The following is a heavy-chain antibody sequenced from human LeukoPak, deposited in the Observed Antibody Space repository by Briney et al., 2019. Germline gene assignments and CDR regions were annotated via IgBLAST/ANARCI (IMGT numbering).Heavy chain of an antibody. Sequence: GGSLRLSCAASGVTFSNYKMNWVRQAPGKGLEWVSSINSNSSYTSYEDSAKGRFTISRDDAKTSLYLQMKSMRVEDTGVYYCARDSYYDFWSGVYYSHTDVWGKGTMVTVSS. CDR3: ARDSYYDFWSGVYYSHTDV. D-gene: IGHD3-3*01. V-gene: IGHV3-21*01. J-gene: IGHJ6*03. CDR2: INSNSSYT. CDR1: GVTFSNYK.